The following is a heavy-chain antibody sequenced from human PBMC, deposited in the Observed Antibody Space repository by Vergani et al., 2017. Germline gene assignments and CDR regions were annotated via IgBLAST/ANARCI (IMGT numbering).Heavy chain of an antibody. D-gene: IGHD3-10*02. Sequence: QVQLVQSGAEVKKPGASVKVSCKASGYTFTSYDINWVRQATGQGLEWMGWMNPNSGNTGYAQTFQGRVTMTRNTSISTAYMELSSLRSEDTAVYYCARGGVRGVFYYYYGMDVWGQGTTVTVSS. V-gene: IGHV1-8*01. J-gene: IGHJ6*02. CDR3: ARGGVRGVFYYYYGMDV. CDR2: MNPNSGNT. CDR1: GYTFTSYD.